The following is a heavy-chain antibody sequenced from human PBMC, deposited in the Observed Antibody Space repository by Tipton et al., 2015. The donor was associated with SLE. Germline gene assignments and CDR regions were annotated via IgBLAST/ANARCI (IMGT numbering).Heavy chain of an antibody. CDR2: INHSGST. V-gene: IGHV4-34*01. CDR3: ARGLGACSSGWRSYYYCLGV. Sequence: LRLSCAVYGGSFSGDYWSCIRQPPGKGLEWIGEINHSGSTKYNPSLKSRVTISVDTSKNQFSLKLSSVTAADTAVHYCARGLGACSSGWRSYYYCLGVCGKRTTVSVSS. D-gene: IGHD6-19*01. CDR1: GGSFSGDY. J-gene: IGHJ6*03.